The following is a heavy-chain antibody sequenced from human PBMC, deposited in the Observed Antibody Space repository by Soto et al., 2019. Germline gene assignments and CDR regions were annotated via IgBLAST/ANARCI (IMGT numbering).Heavy chain of an antibody. D-gene: IGHD6-19*01. Sequence: ASVKVSCKASGYTFTSYAMHWVRQAPGQRLEWMGWINAGNGNTKYSQKFQGRVTITRDTSASTAYMELSSLRSEDTAVYYCARPLGWGSGWLGIDAFDIWGQGTMVTVSS. V-gene: IGHV1-3*01. CDR1: GYTFTSYA. CDR3: ARPLGWGSGWLGIDAFDI. J-gene: IGHJ3*02. CDR2: INAGNGNT.